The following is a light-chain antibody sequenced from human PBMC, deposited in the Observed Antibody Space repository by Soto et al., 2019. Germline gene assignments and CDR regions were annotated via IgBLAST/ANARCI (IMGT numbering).Light chain of an antibody. CDR2: DAS. V-gene: IGKV1-5*01. J-gene: IGKJ4*01. Sequence: GDRVTITCRASQSISSWLAWYQQKPGKAPKLLIYDASSLESGVPSRFSGSGSGTEFTLTITSLQPDDFATYYCQQYKSYPLTLGGGTRVDIK. CDR1: QSISSW. CDR3: QQYKSYPLT.